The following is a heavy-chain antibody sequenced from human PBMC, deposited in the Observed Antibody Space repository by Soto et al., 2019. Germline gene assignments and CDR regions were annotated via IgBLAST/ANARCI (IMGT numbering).Heavy chain of an antibody. CDR3: AGSYGNSWYGY. Sequence: SETLSLTCTVSGGSISPYYWSWIRQPPGKGLEWIGYIHSSGSSHYNPSLKSRVTISVDTSNNQFSLKLSSVTAADTAMYYCAGSYGNSWYGYWGQGTLVTVSS. J-gene: IGHJ4*02. D-gene: IGHD6-13*01. V-gene: IGHV4-59*01. CDR2: IHSSGSS. CDR1: GGSISPYY.